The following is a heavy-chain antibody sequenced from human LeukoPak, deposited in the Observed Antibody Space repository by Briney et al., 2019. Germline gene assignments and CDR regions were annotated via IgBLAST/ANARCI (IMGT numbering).Heavy chain of an antibody. Sequence: GGSLRLSCAASEITFSTYAMTWVRQAPGKGLEWVSSISASGVSAYYADSVKGRFTISRDNSKNTLYLQMISLRAEDTAIYYCVTVWPHSSGWYYFEYWGQGTLVTVSS. CDR3: VTVWPHSSGWYYFEY. J-gene: IGHJ4*02. D-gene: IGHD6-19*01. CDR2: ISASGVSA. V-gene: IGHV3-23*01. CDR1: EITFSTYA.